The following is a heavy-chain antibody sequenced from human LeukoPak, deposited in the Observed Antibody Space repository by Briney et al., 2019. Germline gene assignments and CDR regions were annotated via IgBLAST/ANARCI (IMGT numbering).Heavy chain of an antibody. CDR2: INHSGST. J-gene: IGHJ6*03. D-gene: IGHD2-2*02. V-gene: IGHV4-34*01. CDR1: GGSFSGYY. Sequence: SETLSLTCAVYGGSFSGYYWSWIRQPPGKGLEWIGEINHSGSTNYNPSLKSRVTISVDTSKIQFSLKLSSVTAADTAVYYCARFGCSSTSCYRAYYYMDVWGKGTTVTVSS. CDR3: ARFGCSSTSCYRAYYYMDV.